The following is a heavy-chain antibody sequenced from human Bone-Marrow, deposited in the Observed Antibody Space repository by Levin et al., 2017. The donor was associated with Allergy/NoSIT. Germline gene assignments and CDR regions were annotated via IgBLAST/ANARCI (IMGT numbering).Heavy chain of an antibody. D-gene: IGHD1-1*01. Sequence: SQTLSLTCTVSGGSISSYGYHWTWIRQYPNKGLEWIGYISYRGSTYFNPSLKSRLTMSIDTSEQHFSLNLTSVGAADTAIYDCARLDGYSCDYWGQAALVTVSS. CDR3: ARLDGYSCDY. CDR1: GGSISSYGYH. CDR2: ISYRGST. J-gene: IGHJ4*02. V-gene: IGHV4-31*03.